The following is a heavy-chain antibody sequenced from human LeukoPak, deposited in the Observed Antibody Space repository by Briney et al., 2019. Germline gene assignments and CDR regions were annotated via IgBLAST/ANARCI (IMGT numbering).Heavy chain of an antibody. J-gene: IGHJ6*03. CDR3: ARANSSSWYVDYYYYMDV. CDR2: IIPIFGTA. Sequence: ASVKVSCKASGGTFSSYAISWVRQAPGQGLEWMGGIIPIFGTANYAQKFQGRVTITADESTSTAYMELSSLRSEDTAVYYCARANSSSWYVDYYYYMDVWGKGTTVTVSS. V-gene: IGHV1-69*13. D-gene: IGHD6-13*01. CDR1: GGTFSSYA.